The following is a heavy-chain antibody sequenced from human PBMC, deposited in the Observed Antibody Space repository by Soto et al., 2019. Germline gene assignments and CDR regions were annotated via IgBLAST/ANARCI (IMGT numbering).Heavy chain of an antibody. CDR1: GGTFSSYA. V-gene: IGHV1-69*01. CDR3: ARDRAGVVVVPAASLGYYGMDV. J-gene: IGHJ6*02. D-gene: IGHD2-2*01. Sequence: QVQLVQSGAEVKKPGSSVKVSCKASGGTFSSYAISWVRQAPGQGLEWMGGIIPIFGTANYAQKFQGRVTITPDESTSTAYMELSSLRSEDTDVYYCARDRAGVVVVPAASLGYYGMDVWGQGTTVTVSS. CDR2: IIPIFGTA.